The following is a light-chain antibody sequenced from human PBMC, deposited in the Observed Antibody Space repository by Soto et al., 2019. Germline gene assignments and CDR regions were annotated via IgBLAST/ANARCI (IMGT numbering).Light chain of an antibody. CDR1: QTISSW. V-gene: IGKV1-5*03. CDR2: KAS. Sequence: DIQMTQAPSTLSGSVGDRVTITCRASQTISSWLAWYQQKAGKAPNLLIYKASTLQSGVPSRFSGSGSGTEFTLTISSLLPDDFETYYCQHYNSYSEAFGQGTQVEL. J-gene: IGKJ1*01. CDR3: QHYNSYSEA.